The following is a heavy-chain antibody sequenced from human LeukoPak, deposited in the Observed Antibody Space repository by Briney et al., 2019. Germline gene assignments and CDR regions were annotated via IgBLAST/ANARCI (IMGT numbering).Heavy chain of an antibody. V-gene: IGHV3-21*01. J-gene: IGHJ4*02. CDR3: ARDGSGGY. CDR2: ISSSSSYI. D-gene: IGHD6-25*01. Sequence: GGSLRLSCAASGFTFSSYSMNWVRQAPGKGLEWVSSISSSSSYIYYAVSVKGRFTISRDNAKNSLYLQMNSLRAEDTAVYYCARDGSGGYWGQGTLVTVSS. CDR1: GFTFSSYS.